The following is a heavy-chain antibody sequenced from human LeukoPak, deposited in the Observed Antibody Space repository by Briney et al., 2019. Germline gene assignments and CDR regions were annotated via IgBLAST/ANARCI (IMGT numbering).Heavy chain of an antibody. CDR3: ARDAREYQLLFAGWFDP. Sequence: GGSLRLSCAASGFTFSGYGMHWVRLAPGKGLEWVADIWFDGKNEHFAASVKGRFTISRDNSKNTLYLQMNSLRAEDTAVYYCARDAREYQLLFAGWFDPWGQGTLVTVSS. D-gene: IGHD2-2*01. J-gene: IGHJ5*02. CDR2: IWFDGKNE. V-gene: IGHV3-33*01. CDR1: GFTFSGYG.